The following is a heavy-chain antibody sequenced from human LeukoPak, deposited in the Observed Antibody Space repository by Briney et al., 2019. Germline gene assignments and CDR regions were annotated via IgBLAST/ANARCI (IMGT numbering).Heavy chain of an antibody. V-gene: IGHV2-5*01. J-gene: IGHJ4*02. CDR1: GFSLSTSGVG. D-gene: IGHD3-10*01. CDR2: IYWNDDK. CDR3: AHDEAMVRGVITTFDY. Sequence: SGPTLVNPTQTLTLTCTFSGFSLSTSGVGVGWIRQPPGKALEWLALIYWNDDKRYSPSLKSRLTITKDTSKNQVVLTMTNMDPVDTATYYCAHDEAMVRGVITTFDYWGQGTLVTVSS.